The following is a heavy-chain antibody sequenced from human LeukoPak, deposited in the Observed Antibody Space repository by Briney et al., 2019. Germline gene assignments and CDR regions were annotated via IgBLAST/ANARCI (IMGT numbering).Heavy chain of an antibody. D-gene: IGHD6-19*01. Sequence: GGSLRLSCAASGFTFSSFWMTWVRQPPGKGLEWVANIKQDGSEKYYVDSVKGRFTISRDNAKNSLYLQVNSLRAEDTAVYYCARGQWLAFWGQGTLVTVSS. V-gene: IGHV3-7*04. J-gene: IGHJ4*02. CDR3: ARGQWLAF. CDR1: GFTFSSFW. CDR2: IKQDGSEK.